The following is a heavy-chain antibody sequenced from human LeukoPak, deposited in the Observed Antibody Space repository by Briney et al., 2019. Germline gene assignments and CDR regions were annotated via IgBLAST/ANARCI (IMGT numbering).Heavy chain of an antibody. CDR1: GFIFSSTW. D-gene: IGHD4-11*01. Sequence: HTGGSLRLSCAGSGFIFSSTWMHWVRQAPGEGLVWASRINSDGSTINYADSVKGRLTISRDNAKNTLYLQMNSLRVEDTALYFCATASNYRFDYWGQGTLVTVSS. CDR3: ATASNYRFDY. V-gene: IGHV3-74*01. J-gene: IGHJ4*02. CDR2: INSDGSTI.